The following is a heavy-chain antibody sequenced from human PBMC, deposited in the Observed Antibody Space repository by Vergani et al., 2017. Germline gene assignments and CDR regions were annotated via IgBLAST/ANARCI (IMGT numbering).Heavy chain of an antibody. Sequence: EVQLVPSGAEVKKPGESLKISCKGSGSSFTSYWIGWVRQMPGKGLEWMWIIYPGDSVTKYSPSFQGQVTISADKSISTAYLQWSSLKASDTAMYYCARRHCSSTSCYYYYFDYWGQGTLVTVSS. V-gene: IGHV5-51*01. CDR3: ARRHCSSTSCYYYYFDY. D-gene: IGHD2-2*01. J-gene: IGHJ4*02. CDR1: GSSFTSYW. CDR2: IYPGDSVT.